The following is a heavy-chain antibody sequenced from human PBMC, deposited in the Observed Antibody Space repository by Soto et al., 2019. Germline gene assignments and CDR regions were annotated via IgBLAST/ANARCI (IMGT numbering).Heavy chain of an antibody. V-gene: IGHV3-33*08. D-gene: IGHD5-18*01. CDR3: ARMDYSHGYGYFDY. J-gene: IGHJ4*02. Sequence: GGSLRLSCAASGFTFSSYGMHWVRQAPGKGLEWVAVILYDGSNKYYADSVKGRFTISRDNSKNTLYLQMNSLRAGDTAVYYCARMDYSHGYGYFDYWGQGTLVTVSS. CDR2: ILYDGSNK. CDR1: GFTFSSYG.